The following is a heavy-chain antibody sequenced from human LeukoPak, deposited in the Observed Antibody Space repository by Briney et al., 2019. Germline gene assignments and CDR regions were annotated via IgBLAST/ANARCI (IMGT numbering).Heavy chain of an antibody. CDR2: IRSKAYGGTT. CDR1: GFTFGDYA. CDR3: TRVPIDYYDSSGYQYYFDY. Sequence: PGRSLRLSCTASGFTFGDYAMSWVRQAPGKGLEWVGFIRSKAYGGTTEYAASVKGRFTISRDDSKSIAYLQMNSLKTEDTAVYYCTRVPIDYYDSSGYQYYFDYWGQGTLVTVSS. D-gene: IGHD3-22*01. V-gene: IGHV3-49*04. J-gene: IGHJ4*02.